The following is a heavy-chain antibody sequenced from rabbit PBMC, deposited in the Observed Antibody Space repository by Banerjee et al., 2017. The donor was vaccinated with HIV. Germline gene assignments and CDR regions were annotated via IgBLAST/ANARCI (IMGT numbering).Heavy chain of an antibody. Sequence: QEQLVESGGGLVQPEGSLTLTCKASGFDFSNNVLCWVRQAPGKGLEWIGYINTSSGNTVYATWAKGRLTISKTSWTTVTLQMTSLTAADTATYFCARDLAGVIGWNFNLWGQGTLVTVS. D-gene: IGHD4-1*01. CDR3: ARDLAGVIGWNFNL. CDR1: GFDFSNNVL. V-gene: IGHV1S45*01. J-gene: IGHJ4*01. CDR2: INTSSGNT.